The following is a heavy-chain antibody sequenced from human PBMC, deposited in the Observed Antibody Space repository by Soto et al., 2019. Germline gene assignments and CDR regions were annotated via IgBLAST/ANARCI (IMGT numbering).Heavy chain of an antibody. J-gene: IGHJ5*02. CDR2: INHSGST. CDR3: AVRGYSYGGFDP. V-gene: IGHV4-34*01. D-gene: IGHD5-18*01. CDR1: GGSFSGYY. Sequence: PSETLSLTCAVYGGSFSGYYWSWIRQPPGKGLEWIGKINHSGSTNYNPSLKSRVTISVDTSKNQFSLKLSSVTAADTAVYYCAVRGYSYGGFDPWGQGTLVTVSS.